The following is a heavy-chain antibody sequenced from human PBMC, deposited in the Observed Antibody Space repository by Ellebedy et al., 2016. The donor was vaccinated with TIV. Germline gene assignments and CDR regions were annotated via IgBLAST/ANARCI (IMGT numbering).Heavy chain of an antibody. CDR2: ISSKAYGETT. D-gene: IGHD3-9*01. CDR3: TRDYGLTGYYH. CDR1: GFTFGDYA. V-gene: IGHV3-49*04. J-gene: IGHJ5*02. Sequence: PGGSLRLSCTTPGFTFGDYAMSWVRQAPGKGLAWVGFISSKAYGETTEYAESVKERFTISRDDSKSIAYLQMSSLKTEDTAVYYCTRDYGLTGYYHWGQGALVTVSS.